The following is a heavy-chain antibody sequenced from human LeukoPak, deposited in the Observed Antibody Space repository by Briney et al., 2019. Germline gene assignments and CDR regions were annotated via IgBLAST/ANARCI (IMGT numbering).Heavy chain of an antibody. V-gene: IGHV3-21*01. CDR2: ISSSSSYI. D-gene: IGHD3-16*01. J-gene: IGHJ3*02. CDR1: GFTFSSIS. Sequence: GGPLGPPCAALGFTFSSISMNWVRRAPGKGLGGVSSISSSSSYIYYADSVKGRFTISRDNAKNSLYLQMNSLRAEDTAVYYCARGALGGAFDIWGQGTMVTVSS. CDR3: ARGALGGAFDI.